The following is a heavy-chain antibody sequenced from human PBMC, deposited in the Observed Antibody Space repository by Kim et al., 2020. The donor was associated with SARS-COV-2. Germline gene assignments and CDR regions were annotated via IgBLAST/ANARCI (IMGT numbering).Heavy chain of an antibody. CDR1: GGSFSGYY. Sequence: SETLSLTCAVYGGSFSGYYWSWIRQPPGKGLEWIGEINHSGSTNYNPSLNSRVTISVDTSKNQFSLKLSSVTAADTAVYYCARGVVVAALDYWGQGTLVTVSS. CDR2: INHSGST. J-gene: IGHJ4*02. CDR3: ARGVVVAALDY. V-gene: IGHV4-34*01. D-gene: IGHD2-15*01.